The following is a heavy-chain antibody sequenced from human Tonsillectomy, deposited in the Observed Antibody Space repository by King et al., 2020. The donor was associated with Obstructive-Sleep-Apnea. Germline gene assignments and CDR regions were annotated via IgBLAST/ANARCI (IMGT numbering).Heavy chain of an antibody. CDR1: GGSISSSSYY. CDR2: IYYSGST. J-gene: IGHJ5*02. V-gene: IGHV4-39*01. Sequence: QLQESGPGLVKPSETLSLTCTVSGGSISSSSYYWGWIRQPPWKGLEWIGSIYYSGSTYYNPSLKSRVTISVDTPKNQFSLKLSSVTAADTAVYYCAGQSTAVTTMGFAWFDPWGQGTLVTVSS. CDR3: AGQSTAVTTMGFAWFDP. D-gene: IGHD4-17*01.